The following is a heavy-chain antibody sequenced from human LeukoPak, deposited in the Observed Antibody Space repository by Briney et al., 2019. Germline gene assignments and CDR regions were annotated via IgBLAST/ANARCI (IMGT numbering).Heavy chain of an antibody. CDR3: VKDRVDGSGSQFDS. CDR2: ISGSAMT. Sequence: PGGSLRLSCAASGFTLSNHAMIWVRQAPGKGLEWVSSISGSAMTYYADSVKGRFTISRDNAMDTLYLQMNSLRADDTAVYYCVKDRVDGSGSQFDSWGQGSLVIVSS. D-gene: IGHD3-10*01. CDR1: GFTLSNHA. V-gene: IGHV3-23*01. J-gene: IGHJ4*02.